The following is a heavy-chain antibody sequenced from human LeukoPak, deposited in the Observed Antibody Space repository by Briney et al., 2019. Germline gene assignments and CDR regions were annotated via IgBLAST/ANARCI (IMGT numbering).Heavy chain of an antibody. V-gene: IGHV1-69*05. D-gene: IGHD6-6*01. Sequence: SVKVSCKASGGTFSSYAISWVRQASGQGLEWMGRIIPIFGTANYAQKFQGRVTITTDESTSTAYMELSSLRSEDTAVYYCARDLGSCKLGPWGQGTLVTVSS. CDR2: IIPIFGTA. J-gene: IGHJ5*02. CDR3: ARDLGSCKLGP. CDR1: GGTFSSYA.